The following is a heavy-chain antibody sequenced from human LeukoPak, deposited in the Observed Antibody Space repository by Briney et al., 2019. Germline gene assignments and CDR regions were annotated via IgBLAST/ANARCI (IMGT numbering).Heavy chain of an antibody. CDR1: GYTFTGYY. CDR3: ARVVPAAMPSLYYYGMDV. J-gene: IGHJ6*02. V-gene: IGHV1-2*02. CDR2: INPNSGGT. Sequence: ASVKVSCKASGYTFTGYYMHWVRQAPGQGLERMGWINPNSGGTNYAQKFQGRVTMTRDTSISTAYMELSRLRSDDTAVYYCARVVPAAMPSLYYYGMDVWGQGTTVTVSS. D-gene: IGHD2-2*01.